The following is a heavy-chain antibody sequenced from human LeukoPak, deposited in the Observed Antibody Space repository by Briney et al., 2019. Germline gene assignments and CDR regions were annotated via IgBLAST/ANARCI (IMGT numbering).Heavy chain of an antibody. CDR1: GYTFTSYG. J-gene: IGHJ4*02. Sequence: ASVKVSCKASGYTFTSYGVSWVRQAPGQGLEWMGWISAYSGNTNYAQKLQGRVTMTTDTSTSTAYMELRSLRSDDTAVYYCARAGRGYSGYNCFDYWGQGTLVTVSS. V-gene: IGHV1-18*01. CDR2: ISAYSGNT. D-gene: IGHD5-12*01. CDR3: ARAGRGYSGYNCFDY.